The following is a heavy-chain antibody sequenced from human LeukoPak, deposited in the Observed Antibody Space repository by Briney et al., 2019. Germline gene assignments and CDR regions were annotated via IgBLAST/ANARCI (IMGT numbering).Heavy chain of an antibody. CDR3: ARGLIYYDSRGHYLAERPYFDY. J-gene: IGHJ4*02. CDR1: GFTFSSHW. CDR2: IYSDGSNM. V-gene: IGHV3-74*01. Sequence: PGGSLRLSRAASGFTFSSHWMHWVRQAPGKGLVWVSRIYSDGSNMSYADSVKGRFSISRENRKNMLYLQMNSLRAEDTAVYYCARGLIYYDSRGHYLAERPYFDYWGQGTLVTVSS. D-gene: IGHD3-22*01.